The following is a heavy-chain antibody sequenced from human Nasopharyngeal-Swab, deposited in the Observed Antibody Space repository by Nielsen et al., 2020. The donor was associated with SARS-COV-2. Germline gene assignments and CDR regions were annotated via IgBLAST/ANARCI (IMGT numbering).Heavy chain of an antibody. J-gene: IGHJ4*02. D-gene: IGHD1-1*01. V-gene: IGHV3-21*01. CDR3: ARDAPPARLGY. Sequence: WICKSPGKGLEWVSSISSSSSYIYYADSVKGRFTVSRDNAKNSLYLQMNSLRAGDTAIYYCARDAPPARLGYWGQGTLVTVSS. CDR2: ISSSSSYI.